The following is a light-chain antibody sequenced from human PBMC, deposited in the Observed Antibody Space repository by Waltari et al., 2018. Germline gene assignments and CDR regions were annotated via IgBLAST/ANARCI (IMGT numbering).Light chain of an antibody. Sequence: EIVLTQSSVTLSLSPGERATLSCRASQSVGKYLAWYQQKPGQAPRLLIYHTSTRATGIPDRFSGSGSGTDFSLTISRLEPEDFAVYHCQMYVNLPATFGQGTKVEI. V-gene: IGKV3-20*01. CDR3: QMYVNLPAT. J-gene: IGKJ1*01. CDR1: QSVGKY. CDR2: HTS.